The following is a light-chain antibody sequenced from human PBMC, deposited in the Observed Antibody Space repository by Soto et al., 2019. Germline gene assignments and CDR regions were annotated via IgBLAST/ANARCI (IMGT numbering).Light chain of an antibody. CDR2: ATS. Sequence: EIVLTQSPDTLSLSPGESATLSCRASQTISSTYLTWYQQRPGQAPRLLIYATSTRSTDIPDRFSGSGSGTDFTLTISGLEPEDFAMYYCQLYGSSPLFGPGTKVDI. J-gene: IGKJ3*01. CDR1: QTISSTY. V-gene: IGKV3-20*01. CDR3: QLYGSSPL.